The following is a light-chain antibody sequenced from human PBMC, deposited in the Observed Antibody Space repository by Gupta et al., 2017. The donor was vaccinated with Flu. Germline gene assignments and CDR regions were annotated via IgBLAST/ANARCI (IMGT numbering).Light chain of an antibody. CDR3: HQRDREPFT. CDR2: GAS. V-gene: IGKV1-39*01. CDR1: QNINTY. Sequence: DIQVTQSPSSLSASVGDRVTISCRTSQNINTYLNWYQQKPGKAPNLLIYGASTVQSGVPSRFSGGGSGTDFTLTISSRQTEDFATYYCHQRDREPFTFGHGTRVDIK. J-gene: IGKJ3*01.